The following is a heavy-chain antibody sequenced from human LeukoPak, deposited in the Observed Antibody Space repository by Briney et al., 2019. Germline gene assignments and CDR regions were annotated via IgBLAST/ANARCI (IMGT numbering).Heavy chain of an antibody. D-gene: IGHD6-13*01. CDR3: ARPHSSWYANFQH. CDR1: GGSFSGYY. J-gene: IGHJ1*01. CDR2: INHSGST. Sequence: RTSGTLSLTCAVYGGSFSGYYWSWIRQPPGKGLEWIGEINHSGSTNYNPSLKSRVTISVDTSKNQFSLKLSSVTAADTAVYYCARPHSSWYANFQHWGQGTLVTVSS. V-gene: IGHV4-34*01.